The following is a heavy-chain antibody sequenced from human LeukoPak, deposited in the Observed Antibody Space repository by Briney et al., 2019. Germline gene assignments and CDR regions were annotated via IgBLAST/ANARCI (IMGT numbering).Heavy chain of an antibody. CDR3: ASDGIAVDRGIGYFDY. D-gene: IGHD6-13*01. V-gene: IGHV3-21*01. J-gene: IGHJ4*02. CDR2: ISFSSSYI. CDR1: GFTFSSYS. Sequence: TGGSLRLSCAASGFTFSSYSMNWVRQAPGKGLEWVSSISFSSSYIYYADSVKGRFTISRDNSENTLYLQMNSLRAEDTALYYCASDGIAVDRGIGYFDYWGQGTLVTVSS.